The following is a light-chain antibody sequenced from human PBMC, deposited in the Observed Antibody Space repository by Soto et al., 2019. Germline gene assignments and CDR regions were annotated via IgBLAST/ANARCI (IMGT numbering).Light chain of an antibody. CDR1: SSDVGGYNY. Sequence: QSALTQPASVSGSPGQSITISCTGTSSDVGGYNYVSWYQQHPGKAPELMIYDVSNRPSGVSNRFSGSKSGNTASLTISGLQAADEADYYCSSYTSSSTVVFGGGTKVTVL. J-gene: IGLJ2*01. CDR2: DVS. CDR3: SSYTSSSTVV. V-gene: IGLV2-14*01.